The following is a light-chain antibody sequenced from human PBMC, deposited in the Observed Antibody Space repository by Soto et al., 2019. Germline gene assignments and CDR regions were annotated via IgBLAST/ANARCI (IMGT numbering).Light chain of an antibody. CDR1: SSDVGAYDY. V-gene: IGLV2-14*01. CDR2: DVS. CDR3: SSYTSSTTV. Sequence: QSALTQPASVSGSPGQSITISCTGTSSDVGAYDYVSWYHQHPGKAPKLMIYDVSNRPSGVSNRFSGSKSGNTASLTISGLQAEDEADYYCSSYTSSTTVFGTATKVTVL. J-gene: IGLJ1*01.